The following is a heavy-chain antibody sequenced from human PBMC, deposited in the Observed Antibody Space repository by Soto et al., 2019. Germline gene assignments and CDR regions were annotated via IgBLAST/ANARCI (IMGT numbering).Heavy chain of an antibody. D-gene: IGHD4-17*01. J-gene: IGHJ6*02. V-gene: IGHV1-69*08. CDR1: GGTFSSYT. CDR3: AREADYGGNSEYYYYGMDV. CDR2: IIPILGIA. Sequence: QVQLVQSGAEVKKPGSSVKVSCKASGGTFSSYTISWVRQAPGQGLEWMGRIIPILGIANYAQKFQGRVTITADKSTSTAYMELSSLRSEDTAVHYCAREADYGGNSEYYYYGMDVWGQGTTVTVSS.